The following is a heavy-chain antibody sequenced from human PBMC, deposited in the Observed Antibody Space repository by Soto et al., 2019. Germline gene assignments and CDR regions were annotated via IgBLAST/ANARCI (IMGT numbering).Heavy chain of an antibody. CDR1: GGSFSGYY. V-gene: IGHV4-34*01. D-gene: IGHD4-17*01. Sequence: SETLSLTCAVYGGSFSGYYWSWIRQPPGKGLEWIGEINHSGSTNYNPSLKSRVTISVDTSKNQFSLKLSSVTAADTAVYYCANAMADGDYTRWFDPWGQGTLVTVSS. J-gene: IGHJ5*02. CDR3: ANAMADGDYTRWFDP. CDR2: INHSGST.